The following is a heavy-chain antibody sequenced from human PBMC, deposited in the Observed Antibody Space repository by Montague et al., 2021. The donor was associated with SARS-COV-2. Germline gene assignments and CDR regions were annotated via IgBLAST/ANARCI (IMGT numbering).Heavy chain of an antibody. CDR3: ARSYGTTVVTRPFAS. J-gene: IGHJ4*02. V-gene: IGHV2-70*01. CDR2: XDWDDDK. Sequence: PALVKPRQTLTPTCTFSGFSLSTSGMCVSWIRQPPGKALEWLTLXDWDDDKYYSTSLKTRLTISKDTSKNQVVLTMTNMDPVDTATYYCARSYGTTVVTRPFASWGQGPLSPVPS. D-gene: IGHD4-23*01. CDR1: GFSLSTSGMC.